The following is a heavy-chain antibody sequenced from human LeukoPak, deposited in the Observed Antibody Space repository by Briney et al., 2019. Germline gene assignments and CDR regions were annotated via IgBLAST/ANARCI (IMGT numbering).Heavy chain of an antibody. CDR2: IYTSGST. D-gene: IGHD3-10*01. V-gene: IGHV4-61*02. J-gene: IGHJ5*02. CDR3: ARDYGSGDQKCFDP. CDR1: GGSISTGSYS. Sequence: PSQTLSLTCTVSGGSISTGSYSWNWIRQPAGKGLEWIGRIYTSGSTNYNPSLKSRVTVSVDTSKNQFSLKLSSVTAADTAVYYRARDYGSGDQKCFDPWGQGTLVTVSS.